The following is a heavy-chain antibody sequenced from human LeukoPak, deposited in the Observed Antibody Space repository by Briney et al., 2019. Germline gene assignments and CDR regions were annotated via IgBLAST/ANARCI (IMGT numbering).Heavy chain of an antibody. D-gene: IGHD2-15*01. CDR2: ISSSSSYI. V-gene: IGHV3-21*01. CDR1: GFTFSSYS. J-gene: IGHJ3*02. CDR3: AREEGYCSGGSCYPAAFDI. Sequence: GGSLRLSCAASGFTFSSYSMNWVRQAPGKGLEWVSSISSSSSYIYYADLVKGRFTISRDNAKNSLYLQMNSLRAEDTAVYYCAREEGYCSGGSCYPAAFDIWGQGTMVTVSS.